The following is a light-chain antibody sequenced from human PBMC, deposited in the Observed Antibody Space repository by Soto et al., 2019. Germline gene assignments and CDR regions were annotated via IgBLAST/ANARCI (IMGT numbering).Light chain of an antibody. J-gene: IGKJ1*01. Sequence: DIQMTQSPSSLSASVGDRVTITCRASENIRTYLNWYQQKPGKAPKLLIYAASTLPSGIPSRFIRSGSGTSFIFTISRLQPEDFASYFCQQSYNSPPTVGQGTKVEI. CDR3: QQSYNSPPT. V-gene: IGKV1-39*01. CDR1: ENIRTY. CDR2: AAS.